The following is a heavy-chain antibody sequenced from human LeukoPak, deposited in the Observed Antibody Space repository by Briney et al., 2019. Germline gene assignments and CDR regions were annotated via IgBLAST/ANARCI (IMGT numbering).Heavy chain of an antibody. V-gene: IGHV3-73*01. CDR1: GFTFSGSA. CDR2: IRSTANGYAT. Sequence: GGSLRLSCAASGFTFSGSALHWVRQAFGKGLEWVGRIRSTANGYATAYAVSVKGRFTISRDDSKNTAYLQMDSLKTEDTAVYYCTGNYYGSGSYADFDYWGQGTLVTVSS. D-gene: IGHD3-10*01. CDR3: TGNYYGSGSYADFDY. J-gene: IGHJ4*02.